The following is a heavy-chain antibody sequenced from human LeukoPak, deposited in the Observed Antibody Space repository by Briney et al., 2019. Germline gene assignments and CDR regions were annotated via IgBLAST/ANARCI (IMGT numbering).Heavy chain of an antibody. J-gene: IGHJ4*02. D-gene: IGHD3-22*01. Sequence: KPSETLSLTCTVSGGSISSYYWSWIRQPPGKGLEWIGYIYYSGSTKYNPSLKSRVTISVDTSKNQFSLKLSSVTAADTAMYYCARYWGPYDNSGAYFDYWGQGTLVTVSS. CDR3: ARYWGPYDNSGAYFDY. V-gene: IGHV4-59*08. CDR2: IYYSGST. CDR1: GGSISSYY.